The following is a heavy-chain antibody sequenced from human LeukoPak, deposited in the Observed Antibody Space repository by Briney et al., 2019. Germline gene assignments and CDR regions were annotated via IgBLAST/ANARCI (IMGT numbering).Heavy chain of an antibody. V-gene: IGHV3-21*01. CDR3: ATLPFMVRGVISPDY. CDR2: ISSSSSYI. D-gene: IGHD3-10*01. J-gene: IGHJ4*02. Sequence: GGSLRLSCAASGFTLSSYSMNWVRQAPGKGLEWVSSISSSSSYIYYADSVKGRFTISRDNAKNSLYLQMNSLRAEDTAVYYCATLPFMVRGVISPDYWGQGTLVTVSS. CDR1: GFTLSSYS.